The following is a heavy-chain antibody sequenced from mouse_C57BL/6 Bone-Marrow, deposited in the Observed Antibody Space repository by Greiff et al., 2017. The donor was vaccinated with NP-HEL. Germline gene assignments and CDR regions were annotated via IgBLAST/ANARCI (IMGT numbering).Heavy chain of an antibody. Sequence: EVQVVESGGDLVKPGGSLKLSCAASGFTFSSYGMSWVRQTPDKRLEWVATISSGGSYTYYPDSVKGRFTISRDNAKNTLYLQMSSLKSEDTAMYYCARHGGYVHYYAMDYWGQGTSVTVSS. V-gene: IGHV5-6*01. J-gene: IGHJ4*01. CDR3: ARHGGYVHYYAMDY. D-gene: IGHD3-1*01. CDR2: ISSGGSYT. CDR1: GFTFSSYG.